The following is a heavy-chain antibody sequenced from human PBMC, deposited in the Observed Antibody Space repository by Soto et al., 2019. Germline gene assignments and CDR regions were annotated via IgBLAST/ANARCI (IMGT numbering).Heavy chain of an antibody. CDR2: IIPKFGTT. V-gene: IGHV1-69*13. D-gene: IGHD4-17*01. J-gene: IGHJ4*02. CDR1: RGSFSTYG. CDR3: ARELDPYYGGTSLSLDY. Sequence: QVQLVQSGAEVKKPGSSVKVSCKASRGSFSTYGINWVRLAPGQGLEWMGGIIPKFGTTNYAQKFRGRVTITADESTNTAYMELNYLRSEDTAVYFCARELDPYYGGTSLSLDYWGQGTLVTVSS.